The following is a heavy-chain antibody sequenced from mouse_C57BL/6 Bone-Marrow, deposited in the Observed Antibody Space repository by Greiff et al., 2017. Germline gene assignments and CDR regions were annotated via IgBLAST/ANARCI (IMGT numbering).Heavy chain of an antibody. CDR1: GFTFSDYY. D-gene: IGHD2-12*01. J-gene: IGHJ2*01. V-gene: IGHV5-16*01. CDR3: AREGDDHYFDY. CDR2: INYDGSST. Sequence: EVMLVESEGGLVQPGSSMKLSCTASGFTFSDYYMAWVRQVPEKGLEWVANINYDGSSTYYLDSLKSRFIISGDNAKNILYLQMSSLKSEDTATYYCAREGDDHYFDYWGQGTTLTVSS.